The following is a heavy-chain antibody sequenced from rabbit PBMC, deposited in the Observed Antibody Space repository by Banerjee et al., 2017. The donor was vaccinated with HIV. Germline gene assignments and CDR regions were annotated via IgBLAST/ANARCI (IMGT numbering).Heavy chain of an antibody. J-gene: IGHJ6*01. CDR2: IYAGSSGST. CDR1: GFSFSSSYY. V-gene: IGHV1S40*01. Sequence: QSLEESGGDLVKPGASLTLTCTASGFSFSSSYYMCWVRQAPGKGLEWIACIYAGSSGSTYYASWAKGRFTISKTSSTTVTLQMTSLTAADTATYFCARDPYAGYAGHDYGGYGMDLWGPGTLVTVS. CDR3: ARDPYAGYAGHDYGGYGMDL. D-gene: IGHD4-2*01.